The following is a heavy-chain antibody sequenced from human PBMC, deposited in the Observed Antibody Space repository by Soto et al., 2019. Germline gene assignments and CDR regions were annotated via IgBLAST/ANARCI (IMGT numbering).Heavy chain of an antibody. CDR2: ISYDGSNK. J-gene: IGHJ4*02. CDR1: GFTFSSYA. CDR3: ARDKGRGLKEVFGVVIILDY. D-gene: IGHD3-3*01. V-gene: IGHV3-30-3*01. Sequence: QVQLVESGGGVVQPGRSLRLSCAASGFTFSSYAMHWVRQAPGKGLEWVGVISYDGSNKYYADSVKGRFTISRDNSKNTLYLQMNSLRAEDTAVYYCARDKGRGLKEVFGVVIILDYWGQGTLVTVSS.